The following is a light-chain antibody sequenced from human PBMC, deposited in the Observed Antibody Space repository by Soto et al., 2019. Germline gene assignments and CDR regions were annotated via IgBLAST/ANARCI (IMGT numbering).Light chain of an antibody. Sequence: DIQMTQSPSTLSASVGDRVTITCRASQSISSWLAWYQQKPGKAPKLLIYKASSLESGVPSRFSGSGSGTEFTLTISSLQPDDIATYYCQQYNKGTFGQGTRLEIK. J-gene: IGKJ5*01. V-gene: IGKV1-5*03. CDR3: QQYNKGT. CDR2: KAS. CDR1: QSISSW.